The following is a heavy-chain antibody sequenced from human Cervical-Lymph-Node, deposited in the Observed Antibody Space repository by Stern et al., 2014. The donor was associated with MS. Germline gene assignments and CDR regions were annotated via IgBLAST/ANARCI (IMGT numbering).Heavy chain of an antibody. Sequence: EVQLVESGGGLAQPGGSLRLSCSASGFAFNDYNMNWVRQAPGRGLEWVAYIDSSSGTIYYTDSVRGRFSISRDNAKTTLYLQMNSLRAEDTAVYYCARCLYSSTWQRFGMDVWGRGTTVTVSS. CDR3: ARCLYSSTWQRFGMDV. CDR1: GFAFNDYN. D-gene: IGHD2-2*01. J-gene: IGHJ6*02. V-gene: IGHV3-48*04. CDR2: IDSSSGTI.